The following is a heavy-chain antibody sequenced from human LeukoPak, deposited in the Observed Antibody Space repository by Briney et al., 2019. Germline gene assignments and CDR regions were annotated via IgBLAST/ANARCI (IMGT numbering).Heavy chain of an antibody. J-gene: IGHJ5*02. D-gene: IGHD1-7*01. CDR3: ASLPKNWNYVDGWFDP. V-gene: IGHV4-39*07. CDR1: GASLSTSPYY. Sequence: PSETLSLTCSVSGASLSTSPYYWGWIRQPPGKGLEWIGSIYYTGSTYYNPSLKSRVTISVDTSKNQFSLKLSSVTAADTAVYYCASLPKNWNYVDGWFDPWGQGTLVTVSS. CDR2: IYYTGST.